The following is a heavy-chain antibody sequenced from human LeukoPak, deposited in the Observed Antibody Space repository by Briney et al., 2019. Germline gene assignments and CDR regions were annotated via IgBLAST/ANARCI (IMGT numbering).Heavy chain of an antibody. CDR1: GFSFSNYA. V-gene: IGHV3-30*04. CDR3: ARLHHASSGYFLDY. CDR2: ISYDGNIK. J-gene: IGHJ4*02. Sequence: PGGSLRLSCAASGFSFSNYAVHWVRQAPGKGLEWMTVISYDGNIKYYADSVKGRFTISRDNSKSMGYLQMDSLRAEDTAVYYCARLHHASSGYFLDYWGQGTLVTVSS. D-gene: IGHD3-22*01.